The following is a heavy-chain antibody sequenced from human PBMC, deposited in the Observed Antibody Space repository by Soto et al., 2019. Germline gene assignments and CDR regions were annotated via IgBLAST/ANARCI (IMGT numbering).Heavy chain of an antibody. J-gene: IGHJ4*02. D-gene: IGHD3-22*01. V-gene: IGHV4-39*01. CDR1: GGSISSTSSY. Sequence: TSETLSLTCTVSGGSISSTSSYWGWIRQPPGKGLEWIVTIYYTGSTYYNPSLKSRVTISVDTSENQFSLKLYSVTAADTAVFYCARHLDYYDSSSYFDHWGQGTLVTVSS. CDR3: ARHLDYYDSSSYFDH. CDR2: IYYTGST.